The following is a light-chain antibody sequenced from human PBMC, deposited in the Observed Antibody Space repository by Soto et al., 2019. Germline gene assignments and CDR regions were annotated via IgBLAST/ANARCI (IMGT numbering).Light chain of an antibody. CDR2: DAS. CDR1: QSFSSY. J-gene: IGKJ5*01. V-gene: IGKV3-11*01. Sequence: EIVLTQSPATLSLSPGERATLSCRASQSFSSYLAWYQQKPGQAPRLLIYDASKRATGIPARFSGRGSVTDFTLSISSLEHEDVAVYYCQQRSNWPPVITFGQGTRLEIK. CDR3: QQRSNWPPVIT.